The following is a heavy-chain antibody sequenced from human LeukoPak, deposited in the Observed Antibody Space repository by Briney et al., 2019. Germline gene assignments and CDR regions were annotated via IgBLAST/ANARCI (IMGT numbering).Heavy chain of an antibody. Sequence: ASVKVSCKASGYTFTSYGISWVRQAPGQGLEWMGWISAYNGNTNYAQKLQGRVTMTTDTSTSTAYMELRSLRSDDTAVYFCARDFIFYEILTGYYNLYYFDSWGQGTLVTVSS. V-gene: IGHV1-18*01. CDR1: GYTFTSYG. CDR2: ISAYNGNT. J-gene: IGHJ4*02. D-gene: IGHD3-9*01. CDR3: ARDFIFYEILTGYYNLYYFDS.